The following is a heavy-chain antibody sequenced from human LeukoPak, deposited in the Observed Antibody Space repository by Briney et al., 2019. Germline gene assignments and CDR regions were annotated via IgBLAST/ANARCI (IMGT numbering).Heavy chain of an antibody. D-gene: IGHD6-6*01. V-gene: IGHV3-30*03. Sequence: QSGRSLRLSCAAAGFTFSSYGMHWVRQAPGKGLEWVAVISYDGNNKYYADSVKGRFTISRDNSKNTLYLQMNSLRAEDTAVYYCARDHWGLAARPTYYGMDVWGQGTTVTVSS. CDR3: ARDHWGLAARPTYYGMDV. J-gene: IGHJ6*02. CDR2: ISYDGNNK. CDR1: GFTFSSYG.